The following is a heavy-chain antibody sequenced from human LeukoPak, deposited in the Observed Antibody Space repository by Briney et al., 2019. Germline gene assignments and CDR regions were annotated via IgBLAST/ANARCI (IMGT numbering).Heavy chain of an antibody. Sequence: GGSLRLSCAASGFSFSNYEMNWVRQAPGKGLEWISYITASSTTIYYADSVKGRFTISRDNSKNTLYLLVDSLRAEDTAIYYCAKDVSPLWWYLDSWGQGVPVTVSS. D-gene: IGHD4/OR15-4a*01. CDR2: ITASSTTI. J-gene: IGHJ4*02. CDR1: GFSFSNYE. CDR3: AKDVSPLWWYLDS. V-gene: IGHV3-48*03.